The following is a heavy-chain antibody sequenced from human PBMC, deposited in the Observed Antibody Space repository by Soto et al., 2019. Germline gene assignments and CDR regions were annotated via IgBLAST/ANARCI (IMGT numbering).Heavy chain of an antibody. CDR3: AKLAASDYFYNYPMDV. CDR2: ISYDGGNK. J-gene: IGHJ6*02. V-gene: IGHV3-30*18. CDR1: GFTFSNDV. D-gene: IGHD6-13*01. Sequence: GGSLRLSCAVSGFTFSNDVIHGVRQAPGKWLEWVAFISYDGGNKFYGDSVKGRFTISRDNSRNTLYLQMHSLRPEDTAVYYCAKLAASDYFYNYPMDVWGQGTTVTVSS.